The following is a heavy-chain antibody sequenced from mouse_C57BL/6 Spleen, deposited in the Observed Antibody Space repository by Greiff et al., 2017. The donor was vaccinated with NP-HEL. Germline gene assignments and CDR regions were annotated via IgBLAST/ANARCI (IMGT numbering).Heavy chain of an antibody. CDR1: GYTFTSYW. D-gene: IGHD1-1*01. CDR3: AREGITTVVADY. V-gene: IGHV1-52*01. CDR2: IDPSDSET. J-gene: IGHJ2*01. Sequence: VQLQQPGAELVRPGSSVKLSCKASGYTFTSYWMHWVKQRPIQGLEWIGNIDPSDSETHYNQKFKDKATLTVDKSSSTAYMQLSSLTSEDSAVYCCAREGITTVVADYWGQGTTLTVSS.